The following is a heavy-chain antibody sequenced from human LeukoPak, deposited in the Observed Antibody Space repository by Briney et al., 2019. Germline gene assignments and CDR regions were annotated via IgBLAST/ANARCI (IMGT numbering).Heavy chain of an antibody. CDR1: GFTFSSYA. V-gene: IGHV3-23*01. D-gene: IGHD6-19*01. CDR3: AKVGYEQWLVP. CDR2: ISGSGGST. Sequence: GGSLRLSCAAPGFTFSSYAMSWVRQAPGKGLEWVSAISGSGGSTYYADSVKGRFTISRDNSKNTLYLQMNSLRAEDTAVYYCAKVGYEQWLVPWGQGTLVTVSS. J-gene: IGHJ4*02.